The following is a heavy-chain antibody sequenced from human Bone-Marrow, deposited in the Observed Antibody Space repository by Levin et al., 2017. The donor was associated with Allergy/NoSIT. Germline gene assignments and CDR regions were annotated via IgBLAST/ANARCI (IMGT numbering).Heavy chain of an antibody. Sequence: GASVKVSCKASGYTFTDYAMHWVRQAPGHRPEWLGWINGGNDDAKYSPKFQARVTITRDASATTVYLEVSTLTYEDTAVYFCARDRSGSAYVNYYYYGMDVWGQGTTVTVS. CDR3: ARDRSGSAYVNYYYYGMDV. J-gene: IGHJ6*02. D-gene: IGHD3-10*01. CDR1: GYTFTDYA. CDR2: INGGNDDA. V-gene: IGHV1-3*01.